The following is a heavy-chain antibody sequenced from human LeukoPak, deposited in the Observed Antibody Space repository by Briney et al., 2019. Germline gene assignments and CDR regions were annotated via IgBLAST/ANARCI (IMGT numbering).Heavy chain of an antibody. CDR1: GGTFSSYA. CDR2: IIPIFGTA. Sequence: ASVKVSCKASGGTFSSYAISWVRQAPGQGLEWMGGIIPIFGTANYAQKFQGRVTITTDESTSTAYMELSSLRSEDTAVYYCARERGIAARLFDYWGQGTLVTVSS. D-gene: IGHD6-6*01. V-gene: IGHV1-69*05. CDR3: ARERGIAARLFDY. J-gene: IGHJ4*02.